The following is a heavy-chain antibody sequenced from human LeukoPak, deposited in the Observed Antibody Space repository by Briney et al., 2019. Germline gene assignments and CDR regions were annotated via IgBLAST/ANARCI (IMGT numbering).Heavy chain of an antibody. J-gene: IGHJ4*02. D-gene: IGHD2-2*01. CDR3: AKSQGYCSSTSCRPYSTSWPFNY. CDR1: GFNFADSA. CDR2: ISGDGGST. V-gene: IGHV3-43*02. Sequence: GGSLRLXCAASGFNFADSAMHWVRQAPGKGLEWVSLISGDGGSTYYADPVKGRFSISRDNSKNSLYLQMNSLRIEDTALYYCAKSQGYCSSTSCRPYSTSWPFNYWGQGTLVIVAS.